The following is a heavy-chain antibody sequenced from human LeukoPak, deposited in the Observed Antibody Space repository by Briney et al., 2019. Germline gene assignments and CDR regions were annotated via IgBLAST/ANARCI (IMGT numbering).Heavy chain of an antibody. CDR3: ARDVDRPPLNSGFWFDP. CDR1: GDSVSSNSAA. D-gene: IGHD1-26*01. CDR2: TYCRSKWYN. V-gene: IGHV6-1*01. Sequence: SQTLSLTCAISGDSVSSNSAAWNWIRQSPSRGLEWLGRTYCRSKWYNVYAVSVKSRITINPDTSKNQFSLQLNSVTPEDTAVYYCARDVDRPPLNSGFWFDPWGQGTLVTVSS. J-gene: IGHJ5*02.